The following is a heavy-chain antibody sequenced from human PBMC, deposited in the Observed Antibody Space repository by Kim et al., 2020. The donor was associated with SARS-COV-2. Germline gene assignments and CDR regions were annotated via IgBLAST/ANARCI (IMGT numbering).Heavy chain of an antibody. V-gene: IGHV3-7*01. CDR1: GFTFTNYW. CDR3: ARVGYCSGAGCQGRDWFDP. D-gene: IGHD2-15*01. J-gene: IGHJ5*02. CDR2: IKQDGTEK. Sequence: GGSLRLSCVASGFTFTNYWMTWVRQAPGKGLECLASIKQDGTEKYNVDSVKGRFTISRDNAKNSVFLQMNSLRVEDTAVYYCARVGYCSGAGCQGRDWFDPWGQGTLVTVSS.